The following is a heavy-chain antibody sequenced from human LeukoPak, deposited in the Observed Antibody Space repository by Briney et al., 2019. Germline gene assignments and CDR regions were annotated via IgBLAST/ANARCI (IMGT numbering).Heavy chain of an antibody. CDR1: GFTVSSNE. D-gene: IGHD3-16*01. V-gene: IGHV3-38-3*01. CDR3: ARETSQKGAHYMDV. J-gene: IGHJ6*03. Sequence: AGGSLRLSCAASGFTVSSNEMSWVRQAPGKGLEWVSSISGGSTYYADSRKGRFTISRDNSKNTLHLQMNSLRAEDTAVYYCARETSQKGAHYMDVWGKGTTVTISS. CDR2: ISGGST.